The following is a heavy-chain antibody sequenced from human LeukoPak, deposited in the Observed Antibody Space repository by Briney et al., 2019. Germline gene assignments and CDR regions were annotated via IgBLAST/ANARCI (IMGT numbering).Heavy chain of an antibody. V-gene: IGHV4-39*01. CDR2: IYYSGIT. Sequence: PSETLSLTCTVSGASISNYYWGWIRQPPGKGLDWIGTIYYSGITYSNPSLKSRISISVDTSKNQFSLRLSSLTAADTAVYYCARHFPHMDYTGWKQGWFDPWGQGTLVTVSS. CDR1: GASISNYY. D-gene: IGHD6-19*01. J-gene: IGHJ5*02. CDR3: ARHFPHMDYTGWKQGWFDP.